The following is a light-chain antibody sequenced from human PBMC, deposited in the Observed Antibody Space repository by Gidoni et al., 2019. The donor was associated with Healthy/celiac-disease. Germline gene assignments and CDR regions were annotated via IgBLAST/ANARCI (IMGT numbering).Light chain of an antibody. Sequence: AIPMTQSPSSFSASTGDRVTITCRASQGISTYLYWYQQKPGKAPKLLIYAASTLQSGVPSRCSGSGSGTDFTLTISWLQYEDVATYYRQQYYTYPLTFGGGTKVEIK. J-gene: IGKJ4*01. CDR1: QGISTY. V-gene: IGKV1-8*01. CDR2: AAS. CDR3: QQYYTYPLT.